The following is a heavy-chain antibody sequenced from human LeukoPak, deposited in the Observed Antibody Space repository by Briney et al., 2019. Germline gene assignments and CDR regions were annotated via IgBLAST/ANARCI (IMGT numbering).Heavy chain of an antibody. V-gene: IGHV4-59*12. CDR2: IAYSGST. J-gene: IGHJ4*02. Sequence: SETLSLTCTVSGGSIRSYYWSWIRQPPGKGLEWIGYIAYSGSTNYNPSLKSRVTISVDTSKNQFSPKLSSVTAADTAVYYCARAINDFWSGYPGYYFDYWGQGTLVTVSS. CDR1: GGSIRSYY. CDR3: ARAINDFWSGYPGYYFDY. D-gene: IGHD3-3*01.